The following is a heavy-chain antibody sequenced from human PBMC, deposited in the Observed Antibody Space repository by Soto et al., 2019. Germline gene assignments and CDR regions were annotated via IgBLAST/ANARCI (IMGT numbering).Heavy chain of an antibody. CDR3: AKPQKLQDSRSSLHYFYYGMDV. CDR2: ISYDGSNE. D-gene: IGHD6-6*01. CDR1: GFPLRTYA. V-gene: IGHV3-30*18. J-gene: IGHJ6*02. Sequence: QVQLVESGGAVVQPGRSLRLSCVASGFPLRTYAMHWVRQAPGKGLEWVAVISYDGSNEYYADCVKGRFAISKDNSKNPLSLHRNSLKREDTATYYWAKPQKLQDSRSSLHYFYYGMDVWGQGTKVTVSS.